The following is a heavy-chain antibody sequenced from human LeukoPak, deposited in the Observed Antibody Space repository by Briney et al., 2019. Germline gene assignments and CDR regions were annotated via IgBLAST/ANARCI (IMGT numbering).Heavy chain of an antibody. CDR3: ARTQGWGTVRTVYYYGMDV. V-gene: IGHV4-59*08. CDR1: GGSISGSY. J-gene: IGHJ6*02. CDR2: IYYSET. Sequence: SETLSLTCTVSGGSISGSYWSWIRQPPGKGLEWIGYIYYSETYYNPSLKSRVTISLDTSKNQFSLNLRFVTAADTAVYFCARTQGWGTVRTVYYYGMDVWGQGTTVTVSS. D-gene: IGHD4-11*01.